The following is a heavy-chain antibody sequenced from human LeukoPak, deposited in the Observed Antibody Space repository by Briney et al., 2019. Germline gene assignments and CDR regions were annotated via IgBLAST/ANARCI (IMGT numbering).Heavy chain of an antibody. J-gene: IGHJ4*02. CDR3: AKDQRRGYFSCTSCYVGGDY. CDR2: IRYDGSNK. CDR1: GFTFSSYG. D-gene: IGHD2-2*01. V-gene: IGHV3-30*02. Sequence: GGSLRLFCAASGFTFSSYGMHWVRQAPGKGLEWVAFIRYDGSNKYYADSVKGRFTISRDNSKNTLYLHVNSLRAEDTAVYYCAKDQRRGYFSCTSCYVGGDYWGQGTLVTVSS.